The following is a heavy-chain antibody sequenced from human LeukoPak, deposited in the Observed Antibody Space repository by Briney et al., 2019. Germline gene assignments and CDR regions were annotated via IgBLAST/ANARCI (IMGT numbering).Heavy chain of an antibody. J-gene: IGHJ4*02. CDR2: IYTSGST. V-gene: IGHV4-4*07. Sequence: PSETLSLTCTVSGGSISSYYWSWIRQPAGKGLEWIGRIYTSGSTNYNPSLKSRVTMSVDTSKNQFSLKLSSVTAADTAVYYCARTQTYYGILTGYHGSYYFDYWGQGTLVTVSS. CDR3: ARTQTYYGILTGYHGSYYFDY. CDR1: GGSISSYY. D-gene: IGHD3-9*01.